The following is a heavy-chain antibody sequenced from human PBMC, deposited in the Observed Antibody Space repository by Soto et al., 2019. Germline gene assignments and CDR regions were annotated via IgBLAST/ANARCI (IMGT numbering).Heavy chain of an antibody. V-gene: IGHV1-3*01. CDR1: GYTFTSYA. D-gene: IGHD3-3*01. CDR3: ARAGIFGVVIRYYMDV. J-gene: IGHJ6*03. CDR2: INAGNGNT. Sequence: ASVKVSCKASGYTFTSYAMHWVRQAPGQRLEWMGWINAGNGNTKYSQKFQGRVTITRDTSASTAYMDLSSLRSEDTAVYYCARAGIFGVVIRYYMDVWGKGTTVTVSS.